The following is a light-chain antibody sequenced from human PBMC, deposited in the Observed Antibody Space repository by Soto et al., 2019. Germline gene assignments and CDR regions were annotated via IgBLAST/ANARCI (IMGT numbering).Light chain of an antibody. CDR1: AGVSDNF. J-gene: IGKJ1*01. V-gene: IGKV3-20*01. CDR3: QQYATPWT. Sequence: EIVLTQSPGTLSLSPGERATLSCRASAGVSDNFLAWYQQKPGQAPKLLIYDTSIRATDIPDRFSGRGDGIDFTLSISRLEPEDSAIYYCQQYATPWTLGQGTKVEIK. CDR2: DTS.